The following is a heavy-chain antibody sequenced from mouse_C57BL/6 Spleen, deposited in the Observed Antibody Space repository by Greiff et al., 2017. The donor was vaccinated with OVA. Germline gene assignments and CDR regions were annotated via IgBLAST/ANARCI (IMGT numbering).Heavy chain of an antibody. CDR2: IKNKANGYTT. D-gene: IGHD2-4*01. Sequence: EVKLMESGGGLVQPGGSLSLSCAASGFTFTDYYMSWVRQPPGKALEWLGFIKNKANGYTTEYSASVKGRFTISRDNSQSILYLQMNALRAEDSATYYCARYRGMITFDYWGQGTTLTVSS. V-gene: IGHV7-3*01. CDR1: GFTFTDYY. CDR3: ARYRGMITFDY. J-gene: IGHJ2*01.